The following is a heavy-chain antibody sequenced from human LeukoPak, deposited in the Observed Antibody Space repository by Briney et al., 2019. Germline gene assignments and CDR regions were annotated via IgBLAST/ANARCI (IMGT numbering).Heavy chain of an antibody. CDR2: LYSDGNT. D-gene: IGHD1-14*01. V-gene: IGHV3-53*01. CDR3: ARGVEPLAANTLAY. Sequence: GGSLRLSCAASGFTVITSDMTWVRQAPGKGLEWVSVLYSDGNTKYADSVQGRFTISRDNSKNTLYLEMNSLSPDDTAVYYCARGVEPLAANTLAYWGQGTLATVSS. CDR1: GFTVITSD. J-gene: IGHJ4*02.